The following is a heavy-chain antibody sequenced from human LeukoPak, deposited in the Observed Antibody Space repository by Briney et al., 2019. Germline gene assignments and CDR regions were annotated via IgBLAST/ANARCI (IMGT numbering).Heavy chain of an antibody. CDR2: IWFDGSKE. Sequence: GGSLRLSCAASGFTFSSFGIHWVRQAPGKGLEWVTFIWFDGSKEYYADSVKGRFTFSRDNSKNTVYLQMNSLRTEDTAVYYCAKDWFYYGSGSFDYWGQGTLVTVSS. CDR1: GFTFSSFG. CDR3: AKDWFYYGSGSFDY. J-gene: IGHJ4*02. V-gene: IGHV3-30*02. D-gene: IGHD3-10*01.